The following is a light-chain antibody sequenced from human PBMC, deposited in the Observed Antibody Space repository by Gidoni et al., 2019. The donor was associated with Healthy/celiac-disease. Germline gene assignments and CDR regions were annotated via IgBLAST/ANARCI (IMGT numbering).Light chain of an antibody. Sequence: DIQMTQSPSTLSASVGDRVTITSRASQSMSSWLAWYQQKPGKAPKLLIYDASSLESGVPSRFSGSGYGTEFTLTISSLQPDDVATYYCQQYNSYPWTFXXXTKVEIK. CDR3: QQYNSYPWT. CDR2: DAS. CDR1: QSMSSW. J-gene: IGKJ1*01. V-gene: IGKV1-5*01.